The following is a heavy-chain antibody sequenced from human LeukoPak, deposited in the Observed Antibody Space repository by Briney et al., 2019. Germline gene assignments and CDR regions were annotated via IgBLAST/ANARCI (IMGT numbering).Heavy chain of an antibody. CDR2: IYYSGST. CDR3: ARPGIAAAGSFGMDV. D-gene: IGHD6-13*01. Sequence: SETLSLTCTVSGGSISSTGYYWGWIRQPPGKGLEWIGSIYYSGSTYYNPSLKSRVTISVDTSKNQFSLRMSSVTAADTAVYYCARPGIAAAGSFGMDVWGQGTTVTVSS. CDR1: GGSISSTGYY. V-gene: IGHV4-39*01. J-gene: IGHJ6*02.